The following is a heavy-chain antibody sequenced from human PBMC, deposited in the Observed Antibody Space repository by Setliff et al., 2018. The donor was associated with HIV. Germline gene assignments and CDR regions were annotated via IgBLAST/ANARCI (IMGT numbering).Heavy chain of an antibody. CDR3: ARDLDAGTTKIFDY. Sequence: PGGSLRLSCAASGFTFSNYGMHWVRQGPGKGLEWVAVIWYDGDNHYYTDSVKGRFTISRENSKKMSYLQMNILRPEDTGVYYCARDLDAGTTKIFDYWGQGTLVTVSS. V-gene: IGHV3-33*08. CDR2: IWYDGDNH. D-gene: IGHD1-1*01. CDR1: GFTFSNYG. J-gene: IGHJ4*02.